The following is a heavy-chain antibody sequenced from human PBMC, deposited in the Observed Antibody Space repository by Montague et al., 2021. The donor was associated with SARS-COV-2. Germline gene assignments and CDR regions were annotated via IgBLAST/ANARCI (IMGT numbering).Heavy chain of an antibody. CDR3: ARGLQRVVQGVLGVGPYYYYYYMDV. D-gene: IGHD2-2*01. CDR1: GGSFSGYY. J-gene: IGHJ6*03. V-gene: IGHV4-34*01. CDR2: INHSGST. Sequence: SETLSLTCAVYGGSFSGYYWSWIRQPPGKGLEWIGEINHSGSTKYNPSLKSRVTISIDTSKNQFSLKLSSVTAADTAVYYCARGLQRVVQGVLGVGPYYYYYYMDVWGKGTTVTVSS.